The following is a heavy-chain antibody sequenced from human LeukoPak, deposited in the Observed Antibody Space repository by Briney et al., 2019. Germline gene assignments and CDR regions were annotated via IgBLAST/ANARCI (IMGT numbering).Heavy chain of an antibody. D-gene: IGHD3-10*01. Sequence: ASVKVSCKASGYTFTSYDINWVRQAPGQGLEWMGWMNPNSGNTGYAQKFQGRVTMTRNTSISTAYMELSSLRSEDTAVYYCARGPPTTSGTGFDPWGQGTLVTVSS. CDR2: MNPNSGNT. CDR1: GYTFTSYD. J-gene: IGHJ5*02. CDR3: ARGPPTTSGTGFDP. V-gene: IGHV1-8*01.